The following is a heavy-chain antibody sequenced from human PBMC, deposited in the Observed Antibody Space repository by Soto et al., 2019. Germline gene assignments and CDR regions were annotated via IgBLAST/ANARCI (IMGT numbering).Heavy chain of an antibody. CDR1: GFTFDDYA. CDR2: ISWNSGSI. V-gene: IGHV3-9*01. Sequence: EVQLVESGGGLVQPGRSLRLSCAASGFTFDDYAMHWVRQAPWKGLEWVSGISWNSGSIGYADSVKGRFTISRDNAKNSLYLQMNSLRAEDTALYYCASIAVAGYNNYYWGQGTLVTASS. D-gene: IGHD6-19*01. CDR3: ASIAVAGYNNYY. J-gene: IGHJ4*02.